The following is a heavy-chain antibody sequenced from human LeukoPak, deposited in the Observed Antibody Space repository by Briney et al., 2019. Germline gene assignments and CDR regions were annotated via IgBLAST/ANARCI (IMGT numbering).Heavy chain of an antibody. D-gene: IGHD2-15*01. J-gene: IGHJ4*02. Sequence: SETLSLTCTVSGYSISSGYYWGWIRQPPGKGLEWIGSFYYTGITYFNPSLKGRVTVSVDTSRKHFSLKLTSVTAADTAVYYCARGPVVVVAATHYFDSWGQGILVTVSS. V-gene: IGHV4-38-2*02. CDR2: FYYTGIT. CDR3: ARGPVVVVAATHYFDS. CDR1: GYSISSGYY.